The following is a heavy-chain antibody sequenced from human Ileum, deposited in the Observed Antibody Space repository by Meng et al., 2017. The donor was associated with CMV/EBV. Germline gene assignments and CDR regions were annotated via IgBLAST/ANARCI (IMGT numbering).Heavy chain of an antibody. CDR3: ARVTTVGATIDY. CDR1: GGSISSGDYY. CDR2: IYYSGST. Sequence: LRLSCTVSGGSISSGDYYWSWIRQPPGKGLEWTGYIYYSGSTYYSPSLKSRLTISLDTSKNQFSLKLSSVTAADTAVYYCARVTTVGATIDYWGHGKQVTVSS. D-gene: IGHD1-26*01. J-gene: IGHJ4*01. V-gene: IGHV4-30-4*08.